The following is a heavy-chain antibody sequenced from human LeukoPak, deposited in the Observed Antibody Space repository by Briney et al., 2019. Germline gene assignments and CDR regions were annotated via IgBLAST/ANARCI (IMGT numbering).Heavy chain of an antibody. CDR2: IYYSGST. CDR1: GGSISSHY. V-gene: IGHV4-59*11. D-gene: IGHD3-22*01. CDR3: ARGSYDSRVSYYMDV. Sequence: SETLSLTCTVSGGSISSHYWSWIRQPPGKGLEWIGYIYYSGSTNYNPSLKSRVTISVDTSKNQFSLKLSSVTAADTAVYYCARGSYDSRVSYYMDVWGKGTTVTVSS. J-gene: IGHJ6*03.